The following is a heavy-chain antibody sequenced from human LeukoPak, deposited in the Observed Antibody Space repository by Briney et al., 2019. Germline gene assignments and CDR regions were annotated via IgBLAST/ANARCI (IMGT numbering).Heavy chain of an antibody. Sequence: ASVKVSCKASGYTFISYDISWVRQAPGQGLEWMGWISAYSGNTNYAQKVQGRVTMTTDTFTSTAYMELRSLRSDDTAVYYCARVLRDGSDYDSSVYYSDWGQGTLVTVSS. D-gene: IGHD3-22*01. CDR2: ISAYSGNT. CDR3: ARVLRDGSDYDSSVYYSD. V-gene: IGHV1-18*01. CDR1: GYTFISYD. J-gene: IGHJ4*02.